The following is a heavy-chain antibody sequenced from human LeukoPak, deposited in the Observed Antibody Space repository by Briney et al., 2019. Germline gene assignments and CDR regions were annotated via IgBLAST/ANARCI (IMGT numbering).Heavy chain of an antibody. Sequence: ASVKVSCKASGYTFTSYGISWVRQAPGQGLEWMGWISAYNGNTNYAQKLQGRVTMTTDTSTSTAYMELRSLRSDDTAVYYCAREYCSSTSCYGRYYYYYMDVWGKGTTVTVSS. J-gene: IGHJ6*03. D-gene: IGHD2-2*01. V-gene: IGHV1-18*01. CDR1: GYTFTSYG. CDR3: AREYCSSTSCYGRYYYYYMDV. CDR2: ISAYNGNT.